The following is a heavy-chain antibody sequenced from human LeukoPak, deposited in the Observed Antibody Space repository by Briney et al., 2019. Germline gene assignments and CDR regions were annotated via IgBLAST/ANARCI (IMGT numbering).Heavy chain of an antibody. J-gene: IGHJ6*03. CDR2: IPYDGSNK. V-gene: IGHV3-30*04. CDR1: GFTFRTYA. Sequence: PGGSLRLSCAASGFTFRTYAMHWVRQAPGKGLEWVAVIPYDGSNKYYADSVKGRFTISRDNAKNSLYLQMNSLRAEDTAVYYCAGEIVVDFWSGYYTYYYYYYMDVWGKGTTVTVSS. CDR3: AGEIVVDFWSGYYTYYYYYYMDV. D-gene: IGHD3-3*01.